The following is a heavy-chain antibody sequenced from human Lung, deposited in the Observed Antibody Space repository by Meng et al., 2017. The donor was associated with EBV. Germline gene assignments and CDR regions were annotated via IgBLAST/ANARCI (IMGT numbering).Heavy chain of an antibody. J-gene: IGHJ4*02. CDR2: IYHSGST. CDR1: GGSSSSRNW. V-gene: IGHV4-4*02. Sequence: HAQLQEAGPGLVKPSGTLSLTFAVAGGSSSSRNWWSWVRQPPGKGLEWIGEIYHSGSTNYNPSLKSRVTISVDKSKNQFSLNLSSVTAADTAVYYCARVGQWLPIDYWGQGTLVTVSS. CDR3: ARVGQWLPIDY. D-gene: IGHD6-19*01.